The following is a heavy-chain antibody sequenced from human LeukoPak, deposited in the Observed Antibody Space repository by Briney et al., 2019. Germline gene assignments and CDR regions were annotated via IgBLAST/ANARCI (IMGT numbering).Heavy chain of an antibody. CDR1: GYHLPNIW. J-gene: IGHJ4*02. CDR2: HSSGYSDT. CDR3: ARRRHCSSGSCEDCDY. Sequence: ESLEISLKGPGYHLPNIWLGWVRQIPGEGPGWIGIHSSGYSDTRYSPSFQGQVTISADKSISTAYLQGSSLKASDTAMYYCARRRHCSSGSCEDCDYWGQGTLVTVSS. V-gene: IGHV5-51*01. D-gene: IGHD2-15*01.